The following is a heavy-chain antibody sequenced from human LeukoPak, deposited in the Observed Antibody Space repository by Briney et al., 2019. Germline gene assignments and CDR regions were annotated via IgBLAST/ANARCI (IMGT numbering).Heavy chain of an antibody. V-gene: IGHV1-24*01. CDR2: FDPEDGET. D-gene: IGHD3-10*01. CDR3: ATGVYYYGSGQGAFDI. Sequence: ASVKVSCKVSGYTLTELSMHWVRQAPGKGLEWMGGFDPEDGETIYAQKFQGRVAMTEDTSTDTAYMELSSLRSEDTAVYYCATGVYYYGSGQGAFDIWGQGTMVTVSS. CDR1: GYTLTELS. J-gene: IGHJ3*02.